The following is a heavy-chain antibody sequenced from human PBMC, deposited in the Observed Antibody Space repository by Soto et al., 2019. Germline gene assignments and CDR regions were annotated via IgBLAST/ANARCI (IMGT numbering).Heavy chain of an antibody. CDR1: RYTFTTYY. D-gene: IGHD2-2*02. CDR2: INPTSGST. J-gene: IGHJ5*02. CDR3: ARGECDNTSCYRGGWFDP. V-gene: IGHV1-46*01. Sequence: ASVKVSCKASRYTFTTYYIHWVRQAPGQGLEWMGIINPTSGSTTYARKFQGRVTMTRDTSTSTVYMELSSLRSEDTAVYYCARGECDNTSCYRGGWFDPWGQGTLVTVSS.